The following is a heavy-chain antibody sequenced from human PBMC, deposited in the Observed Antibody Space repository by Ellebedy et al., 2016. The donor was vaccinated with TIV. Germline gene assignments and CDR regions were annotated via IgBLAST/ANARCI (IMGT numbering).Heavy chain of an antibody. CDR3: ARRGYCNGPYWAFDI. Sequence: AASVKVSCKASGYTFTGYYMHWVRHPPGQGLEWMGWINPNSGGTKYAQKFQGWVTMTRDTSISTAYIELSRLTSDDTAIYYCARRGYCNGPYWAFDIWGQGTLVTVPS. V-gene: IGHV1-2*04. J-gene: IGHJ3*02. CDR1: GYTFTGYY. D-gene: IGHD3-22*01. CDR2: INPNSGGT.